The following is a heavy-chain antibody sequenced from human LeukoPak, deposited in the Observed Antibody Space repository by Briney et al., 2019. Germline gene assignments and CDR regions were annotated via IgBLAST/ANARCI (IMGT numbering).Heavy chain of an antibody. V-gene: IGHV3-7*01. CDR3: ARGRGIAL. Sequence: GESLRLSCAPSGFTLSNFWMNWVRQAPGKGLEWVANIEDDGNKKNYVDSVKGRFTISRDNVKNSIYLQMNSLRADDTAVYYCARGRGIALWGQGTVVTVSS. D-gene: IGHD6-13*01. CDR1: GFTLSNFW. J-gene: IGHJ4*02. CDR2: IEDDGNKK.